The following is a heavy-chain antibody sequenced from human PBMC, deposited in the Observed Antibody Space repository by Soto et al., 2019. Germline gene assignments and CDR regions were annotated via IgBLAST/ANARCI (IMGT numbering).Heavy chain of an antibody. J-gene: IGHJ4*02. CDR2: INPSGGST. D-gene: IGHD1-1*01. Sequence: ASVKVSCKASGYTFTSYYIQWVRQAPGQGLKWMGIINPSGGSTNYAQKFQGRVTMTRDTSTSTVYMELSSLRSEDTAIYYCSRGYPPRDQLGNLPGAFWGQGTLVTVSS. CDR3: SRGYPPRDQLGNLPGAF. V-gene: IGHV1-46*03. CDR1: GYTFTSYY.